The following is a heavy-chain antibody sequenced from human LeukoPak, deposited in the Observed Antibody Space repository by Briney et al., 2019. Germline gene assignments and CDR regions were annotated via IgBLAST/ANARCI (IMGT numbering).Heavy chain of an antibody. Sequence: ASVKVSCKASGYTFTSYYMHWVRQAPGQGLEWMGIINPSGGSTSYAQKFQGRVTMTRDTSTSTVYMELSSLRSEDTAVYYCARDPWLRDVYSGSYYHFDYWGQGTLVTVSS. D-gene: IGHD1-26*01. CDR3: ARDPWLRDVYSGSYYHFDY. V-gene: IGHV1-46*01. CDR2: INPSGGST. CDR1: GYTFTSYY. J-gene: IGHJ4*02.